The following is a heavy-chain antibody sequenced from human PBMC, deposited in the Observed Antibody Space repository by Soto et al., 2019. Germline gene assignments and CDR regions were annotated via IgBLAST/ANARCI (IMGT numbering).Heavy chain of an antibody. CDR2: IYKSGTA. D-gene: IGHD3-3*01. CDR3: VRALASRFMEWPRFDP. J-gene: IGHJ5*02. Sequence: PSETLSLTFSVSGASLRIGDYYWTWIRQPPGKGLEWIGSIYKSGTAKYNPSLSSRVSISVDTSKNQFFTSLKYVTAADTAVYYCVRALASRFMEWPRFDPWGQGKLVTVS. V-gene: IGHV4-30-4*01. CDR1: GASLRIGDYY.